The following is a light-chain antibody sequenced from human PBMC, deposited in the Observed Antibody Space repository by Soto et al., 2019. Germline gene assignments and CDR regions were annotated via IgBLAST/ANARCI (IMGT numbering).Light chain of an antibody. J-gene: IGKJ1*01. CDR3: QQYGSSSWT. V-gene: IGKV3-20*01. Sequence: IVLTHSPGTLSLSPGEIATLSCGASQSVSSSYLAWYQQKPGQAPRLLIYGASSRATGIPDRFSGSGSGTDFTLTISRLEPEDFAVYYCQQYGSSSWTFGQGTKVDIK. CDR2: GAS. CDR1: QSVSSSY.